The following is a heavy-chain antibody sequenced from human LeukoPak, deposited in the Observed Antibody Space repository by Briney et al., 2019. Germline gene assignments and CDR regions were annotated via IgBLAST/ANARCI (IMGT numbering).Heavy chain of an antibody. V-gene: IGHV3-23*01. J-gene: IGHJ4*02. Sequence: GGSLRLSCEASGFTFSTNAMSWVRQAPGKGLEWVSAISASGGSTYYADSVKGRFTISRDNSKNTLSLQMNSLRAEDTAVYYCARDYYDGIGYYYEDYWGQGTLVTVSS. D-gene: IGHD3-22*01. CDR3: ARDYYDGIGYYYEDY. CDR1: GFTFSTNA. CDR2: ISASGGST.